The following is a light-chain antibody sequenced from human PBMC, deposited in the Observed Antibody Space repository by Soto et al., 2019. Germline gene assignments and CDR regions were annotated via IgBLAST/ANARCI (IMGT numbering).Light chain of an antibody. CDR3: LQDYGYPRT. CDR1: QDIRND. J-gene: IGKJ1*01. V-gene: IGKV1-6*01. CDR2: SAS. Sequence: AIQMTQSPSSLSASVGDRVIITCRASQDIRNDLGWYQQKPGEAPKLLIYSASSLHSGVPSRFSGRLSGKDFTLTISSLQPEDSATYYCLQDYGYPRTFGQGTKVEVK.